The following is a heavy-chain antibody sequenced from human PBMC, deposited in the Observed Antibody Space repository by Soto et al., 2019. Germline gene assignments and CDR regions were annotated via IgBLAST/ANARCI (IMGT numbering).Heavy chain of an antibody. D-gene: IGHD3-3*01. V-gene: IGHV3-21*01. CDR3: ARDYDFWSGFFAP. CDR2: ITSASDYK. J-gene: IGHJ5*02. CDR1: GFIFSSFT. Sequence: PVGSLRLSCAASGFIFSSFTMNWVRQAPGKGLEWVSSITSASDYKYYADSVKGRFTISRDNAKNSLFLQMNSLRDEDTAVYYCARDYDFWSGFFAPWGQGSLVTVS.